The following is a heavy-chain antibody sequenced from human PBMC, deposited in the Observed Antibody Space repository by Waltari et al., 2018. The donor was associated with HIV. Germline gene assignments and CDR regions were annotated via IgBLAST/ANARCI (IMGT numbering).Heavy chain of an antibody. D-gene: IGHD3-3*01. J-gene: IGHJ5*02. Sequence: QLQLQESGPGLVKPSETLSLTCTVSGGSISSSSYYWGWIRQPPGKGLEWIGSIYYSVSTYYTPSLRSRVTISVDTSKNQFSLKLSSVTAADTAVYYCARHILSPWSGFLEGGGNWFDPWGQGTLVTVSS. CDR3: ARHILSPWSGFLEGGGNWFDP. CDR2: IYYSVST. CDR1: GGSISSSSYY. V-gene: IGHV4-39*01.